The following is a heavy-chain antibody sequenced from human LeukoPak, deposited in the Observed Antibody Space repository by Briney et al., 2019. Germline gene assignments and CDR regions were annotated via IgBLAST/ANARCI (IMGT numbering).Heavy chain of an antibody. CDR2: IYNSGSTSYNT. CDR3: ARAIWYGSGTTAFDY. CDR1: GGSISSYY. J-gene: IGHJ4*02. Sequence: SETLSLTCTVSGGSISSYYWSWIRQPAGKGLEWIGRIYNSGSTSYNTNYNPSLSSRVTMSVDTSKNQSSLRLNSVPAADTAVYYCARAIWYGSGTTAFDYWGQGTLVTVSS. D-gene: IGHD3-10*01. V-gene: IGHV4-4*07.